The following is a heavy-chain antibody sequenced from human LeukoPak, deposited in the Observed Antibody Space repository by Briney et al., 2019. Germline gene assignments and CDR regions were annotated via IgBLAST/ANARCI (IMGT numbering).Heavy chain of an antibody. CDR3: AKGSNIAVAGKENWYFDL. V-gene: IGHV3-72*01. Sequence: PGGSLRLSCATSRFTFSDHHMDWVRQAPGKGLEWVGRSMDKANSYSTEYATSVKGRFTISRDDSKNSLYLQMNSLRTEDTAVYYCAKGSNIAVAGKENWYFDLWGRGTLVTVSS. CDR2: SMDKANSYST. CDR1: RFTFSDHH. D-gene: IGHD6-19*01. J-gene: IGHJ2*01.